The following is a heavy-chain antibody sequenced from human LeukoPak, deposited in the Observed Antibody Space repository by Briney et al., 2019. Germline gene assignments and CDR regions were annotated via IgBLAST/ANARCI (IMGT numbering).Heavy chain of an antibody. D-gene: IGHD6-13*01. CDR2: IYYSGST. CDR1: GGSISSSSYY. J-gene: IGHJ4*02. CDR3: ARQIAAAGPPIGY. Sequence: SETLSLTCTVSGGSISSSSYYWGWIRQPPGKGLEWIGSIYYSGSTNYNPSLKSRVTISVDTSKNQFSLKLSSVTAADTAVYYCARQIAAAGPPIGYWGQGTLVTVSS. V-gene: IGHV4-39*07.